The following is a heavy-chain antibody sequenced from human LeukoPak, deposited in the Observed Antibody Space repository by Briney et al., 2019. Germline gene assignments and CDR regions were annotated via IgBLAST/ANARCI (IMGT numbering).Heavy chain of an antibody. V-gene: IGHV4-34*01. Sequence: SETLSLTCTVSGXSISSYYWSWIRQPPGKGLEWIGEINHSGSTNYNPSLKSRVTISVDTSKNQFSLKLSSVTAADTAVYYCASKGDYDSSGYWPHWFDPWGQGTLVTVSS. J-gene: IGHJ5*02. CDR1: GXSISSYY. CDR3: ASKGDYDSSGYWPHWFDP. CDR2: INHSGST. D-gene: IGHD3-22*01.